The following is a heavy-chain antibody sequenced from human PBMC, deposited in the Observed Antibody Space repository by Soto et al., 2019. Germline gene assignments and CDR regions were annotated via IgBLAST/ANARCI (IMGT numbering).Heavy chain of an antibody. D-gene: IGHD2-21*01. CDR1: GGSISIGGYY. CDR3: AASCVACGGFNYYGMDV. CDR2: IYNSGTT. J-gene: IGHJ6*02. Sequence: SETLSLTCTVSGGSISIGGYYWYWIRQHPGKGREWIGYIYNSGTTYYNTSLKSKVTISVKTSKNQFSLKLSSVTAADTAVYYCAASCVACGGFNYYGMDVWGQGTTVT. V-gene: IGHV4-31*01.